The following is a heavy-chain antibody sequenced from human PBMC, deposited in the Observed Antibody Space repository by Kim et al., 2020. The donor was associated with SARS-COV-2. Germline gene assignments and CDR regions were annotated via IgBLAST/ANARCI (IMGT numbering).Heavy chain of an antibody. CDR2: INSDGSIT. J-gene: IGHJ3*02. CDR1: GITFSSSW. V-gene: IGHV3-74*01. D-gene: IGHD3-22*01. Sequence: GGSLRLSCAASGITFSSSWMHWVRQAPGEGLVWVSRINSDGSITSYADSVKGRFTISRDNAKNTLYLQMNSLRAEDTAVYYCARRYYDSSGYYAFDIGGQGTMVTVSS. CDR3: ARRYYDSSGYYAFDI.